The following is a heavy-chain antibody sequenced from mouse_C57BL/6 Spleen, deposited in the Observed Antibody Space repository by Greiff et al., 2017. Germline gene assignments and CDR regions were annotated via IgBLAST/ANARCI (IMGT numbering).Heavy chain of an antibody. CDR2: IDPSDSYT. J-gene: IGHJ1*03. CDR1: GYTFTSYW. D-gene: IGHD1-1*01. CDR3: ARGPYYYGSSYGYFDV. Sequence: VQLQQPGAELVMPGASVKLSCKASGYTFTSYWMHWVKQRPGQGLEWIGEIDPSDSYTNYNQKFKGKSTLTVDKSSSTAYMQLSSLTSEDSAVYYCARGPYYYGSSYGYFDVWGTGTTVTVSS. V-gene: IGHV1-69*01.